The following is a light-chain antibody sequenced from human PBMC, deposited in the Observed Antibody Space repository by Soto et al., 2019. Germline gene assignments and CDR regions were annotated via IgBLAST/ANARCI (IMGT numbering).Light chain of an antibody. CDR1: SSDVGGYNF. CDR3: SSYTSISTYV. V-gene: IGLV2-14*01. CDR2: DVT. J-gene: IGLJ1*01. Sequence: QSALTQPASVSGSPGQSITISCTGTSSDVGGYNFVSWYQQHPDKAPKLMIYDVTNRPSGVSNRFSGSKPGNTASLTISGLQAEDEADYYCSSYTSISTYVFGTGTKVTV.